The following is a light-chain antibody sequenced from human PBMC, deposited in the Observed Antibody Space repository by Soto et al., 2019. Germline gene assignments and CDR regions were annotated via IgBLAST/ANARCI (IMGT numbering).Light chain of an antibody. J-gene: IGLJ2*01. CDR1: SSDVGSYNR. Sequence: QSVLTQPPSVSGSPGQSVTISCTGTSSDVGSYNRVSWYQQPPGTAPKLVIYEVSNRPSGVPDRFSGSKSGNTASLTISGXXXEDEADYYCSSYTSSTTLVXGGGTKLTVL. V-gene: IGLV2-18*02. CDR3: SSYTSSTTLV. CDR2: EVS.